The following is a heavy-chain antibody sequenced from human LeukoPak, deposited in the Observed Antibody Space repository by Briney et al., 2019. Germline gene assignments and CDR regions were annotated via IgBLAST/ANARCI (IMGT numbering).Heavy chain of an antibody. D-gene: IGHD4-11*01. J-gene: IGHJ6*03. V-gene: IGHV4-34*01. CDR2: INHSGSN. CDR3: ARASDYSRYYYYYMDV. CDR1: GGSFSGYY. Sequence: SETLSLTCAVYGGSFSGYYWSWIRQPPGRGLEWIGEINHSGSNNYNPSLKSRVTISVDTSKNQFSLKLSSVTAADTAVYYCARASDYSRYYYYYMDVWGKGTTVTVSS.